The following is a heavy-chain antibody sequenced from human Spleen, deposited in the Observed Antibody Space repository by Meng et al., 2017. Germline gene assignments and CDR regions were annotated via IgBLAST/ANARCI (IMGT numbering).Heavy chain of an antibody. D-gene: IGHD6-19*01. CDR2: IGHSGFT. J-gene: IGHJ5*02. CDR3: VRSSGWVKTGFDP. CDR1: GRSISTSGYD. V-gene: IGHV4-39*01. Sequence: QLQPQESGPGHVKPSEALSLTDSVSGRSISTSGYDWGWIRDPPGKGLEWIGSIGHSGFTYYTPSLKSRVTVSIDTSRYQFSLWLTSVTAADTAVYYCVRSSGWVKTGFDPWGQGTLVTVSS.